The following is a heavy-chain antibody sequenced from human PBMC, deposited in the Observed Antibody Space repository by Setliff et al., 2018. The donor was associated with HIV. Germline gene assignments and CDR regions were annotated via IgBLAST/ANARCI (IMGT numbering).Heavy chain of an antibody. Sequence: SETLSLTCTVSGASISGHYWNWIRQPPGKGLEWIGYIYYRGSTNYNPSLKSRVTISVDTSKNQFSLKLSSVTAADTAVYYCARSYCGGDCYPDYWGQGTLVTVSS. CDR2: IYYRGST. CDR3: ARSYCGGDCYPDY. CDR1: GASISGHY. J-gene: IGHJ4*02. V-gene: IGHV4-59*11. D-gene: IGHD2-21*02.